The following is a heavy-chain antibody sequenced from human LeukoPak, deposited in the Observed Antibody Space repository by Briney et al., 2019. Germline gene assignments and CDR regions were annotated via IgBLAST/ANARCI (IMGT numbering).Heavy chain of an antibody. CDR3: ARNPSLHIVVVTAIDY. CDR2: INYSGRT. CDR1: GDSISSSSYY. Sequence: SETLSLTCSVSGDSISSSSYYWGWIRQPPGKGLEWIGNINYSGRTYYNPSLKSRVTISVDTSKNQFSLKLSSVTAADTAVYYCARNPSLHIVVVTAIDYWGLGTLVTVSS. V-gene: IGHV4-39*01. D-gene: IGHD2-21*02. J-gene: IGHJ4*02.